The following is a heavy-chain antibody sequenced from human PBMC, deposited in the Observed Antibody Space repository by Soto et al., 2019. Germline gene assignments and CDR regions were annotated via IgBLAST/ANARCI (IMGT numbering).Heavy chain of an antibody. J-gene: IGHJ6*02. D-gene: IGHD6-13*01. V-gene: IGHV1-18*01. CDR3: ARDRPHSSSWYWVSYYYGMDV. CDR1: GYSLTSYG. Sequence: GAAGKVGGKGWGYSLTSYGISWVRQAPGQGLEWMGWISAYNGNTNYAQKLQGRVTMTTDTSTSTAYMELRSLRSDDTAVYYCARDRPHSSSWYWVSYYYGMDVWGQGTTVTVSS. CDR2: ISAYNGNT.